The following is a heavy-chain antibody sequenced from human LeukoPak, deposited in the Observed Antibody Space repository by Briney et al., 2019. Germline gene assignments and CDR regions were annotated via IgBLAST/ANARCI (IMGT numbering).Heavy chain of an antibody. J-gene: IGHJ4*02. CDR2: ISSSGSTI. CDR3: ARGYWATTADY. CDR1: GFTFSSYE. V-gene: IGHV3-48*03. D-gene: IGHD2-21*01. Sequence: GGSLRLSCAASGFTFSSYEMNWVRQAPGKGLEWVSYISSSGSTIYYAGSVKGRFTISRDNAKNSLYLQMTSLRAEDTAVYYCARGYWATTADYWGQGALVTVSS.